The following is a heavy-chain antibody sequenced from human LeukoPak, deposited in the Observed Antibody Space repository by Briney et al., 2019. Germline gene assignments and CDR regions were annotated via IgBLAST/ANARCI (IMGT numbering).Heavy chain of an antibody. V-gene: IGHV3-23*01. CDR2: ISGSGGST. CDR1: GFTFSSYA. Sequence: GGSLRLSCAASGFTFSSYAMSWVRQAPGKGLEWVSAISGSGGSTYYADSVKGRFTISRDNSKNTLYLQMNSLRAEDTAVYYCARDRGLVFGAVAGTITDYWGQGTLVTVSS. J-gene: IGHJ4*02. CDR3: ARDRGLVFGAVAGTITDY. D-gene: IGHD6-19*01.